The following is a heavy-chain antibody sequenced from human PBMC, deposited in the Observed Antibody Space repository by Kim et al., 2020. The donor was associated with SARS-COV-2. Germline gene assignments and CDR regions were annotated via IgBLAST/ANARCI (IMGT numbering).Heavy chain of an antibody. CDR3: ARPDERFSYGYYYYYVM. D-gene: IGHD5-18*01. Sequence: GGSLRLSCAASGFTFSSYSMNWVRQAPGKGLEWVSYISSSSSTIYYADSVKGLFTITGDNAKNSLYLQMNSLIDEDTAVYYCARPDERFSYGYYYYYVM. CDR1: GFTFSSYS. V-gene: IGHV3-48*02. J-gene: IGHJ6*01. CDR2: ISSSSSTI.